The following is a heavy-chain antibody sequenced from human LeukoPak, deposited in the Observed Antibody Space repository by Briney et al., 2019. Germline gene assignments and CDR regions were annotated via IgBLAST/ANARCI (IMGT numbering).Heavy chain of an antibody. V-gene: IGHV3-30-3*01. J-gene: IGHJ4*02. D-gene: IGHD3-22*01. CDR2: ISYGGSNK. CDR3: ARERYYSESSGYCVF. CDR1: GFTFSSFA. Sequence: GGSLRLSCAASGFTFSSFAMHWVRQAPGKGLEWVAVISYGGSNKYYADSVKGRFTISRDNSDLYLQMNSLRVEDTAVYYCARERYYSESSGYCVFWGQGTQVIVSS.